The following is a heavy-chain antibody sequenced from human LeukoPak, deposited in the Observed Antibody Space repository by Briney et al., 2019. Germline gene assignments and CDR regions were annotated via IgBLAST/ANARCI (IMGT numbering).Heavy chain of an antibody. CDR1: GFTDSSNY. D-gene: IGHD3-22*01. CDR3: ARQYYDTSGYFPFDS. J-gene: IGHJ4*02. V-gene: IGHV3-53*01. Sequence: PGGSLRLSCAASGFTDSSNYMSWVRQAPGKGLEWVSVIHSSGRTYYADSVKGRFTITRDNSKNTLNLQMNRLRVDDTAVYYCARQYYDTSGYFPFDSWGQGTLVTASS. CDR2: IHSSGRT.